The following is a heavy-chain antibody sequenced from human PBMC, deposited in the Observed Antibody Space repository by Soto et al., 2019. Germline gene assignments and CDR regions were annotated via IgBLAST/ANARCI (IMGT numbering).Heavy chain of an antibody. Sequence: VASVKVSCKASGGTFSSYAISWVRQAPGQGLEWMGGIIPIFSTPNYAQKFQGGVTITADESTSTAYMELSSLRSDDTAVYYCARDPGIAAAGTLTYDYYGMDVWGQGTTVTVSS. J-gene: IGHJ6*02. CDR1: GGTFSSYA. CDR3: ARDPGIAAAGTLTYDYYGMDV. V-gene: IGHV1-69*13. CDR2: IIPIFSTP. D-gene: IGHD6-13*01.